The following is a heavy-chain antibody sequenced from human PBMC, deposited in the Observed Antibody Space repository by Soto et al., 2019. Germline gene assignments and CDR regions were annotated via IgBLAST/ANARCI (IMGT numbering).Heavy chain of an antibody. CDR2: IYYSGST. CDR3: ARGAPPVRDPGSFDS. J-gene: IGHJ5*01. V-gene: IGHV4-31*03. CDR1: GGSISSGDYY. Sequence: PSETLSLTCTVSGGSISSGDYYWSWIRQHPGKGLEWIGYIYYSGSTYYNPSLKSRLSISKDTSKNQFSLKLSSVTVADTAVNYCARGAPPVRDPGSFDSWGQGTMVTASS. D-gene: IGHD3-10*01.